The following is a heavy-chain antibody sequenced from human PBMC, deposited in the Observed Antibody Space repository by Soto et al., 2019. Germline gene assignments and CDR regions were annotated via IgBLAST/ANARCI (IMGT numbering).Heavy chain of an antibody. Sequence: ASVKVSCKASGYTFTSYGISWVRQAPGQGLEWMGWISAHNGNTNYAQKLQGRVTMTTDTSTSTAYMELRSLRSDDTAVYYCARDRFASSGWYRVRYYYGMDVWGQGTTVTVSS. CDR2: ISAHNGNT. CDR1: GYTFTSYG. CDR3: ARDRFASSGWYRVRYYYGMDV. D-gene: IGHD6-19*01. V-gene: IGHV1-18*01. J-gene: IGHJ6*02.